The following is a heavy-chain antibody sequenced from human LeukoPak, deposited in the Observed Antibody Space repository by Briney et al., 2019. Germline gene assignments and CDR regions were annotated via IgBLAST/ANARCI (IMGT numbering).Heavy chain of an antibody. CDR1: GFTFDDYG. J-gene: IGHJ4*02. V-gene: IGHV3-20*04. CDR2: INWNGGST. D-gene: IGHD5-12*01. Sequence: SGGSLRLSCAASGFTFDDYGMSWVRHAPGKGLEWVSGINWNGGSTVYVDSVKGRFTISRDNAKNSMYLQMNSLRAEDTALYYCARDGYSGYDSQDDYWGQGTLVTVSS. CDR3: ARDGYSGYDSQDDY.